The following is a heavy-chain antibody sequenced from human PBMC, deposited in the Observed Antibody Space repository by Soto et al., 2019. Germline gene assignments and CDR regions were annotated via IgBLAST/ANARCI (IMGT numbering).Heavy chain of an antibody. Sequence: SVKVSCKASGGTFSSYAISWVRQAPGQGLEWMGGIIPIFGTANYAQKFQGRVTITADESTSTAYMELSSLRSEDTAVYYCARALSVLEWLSTPYYYYYGMDVWGQGTTVTVSS. V-gene: IGHV1-69*13. D-gene: IGHD3-3*01. CDR1: GGTFSSYA. J-gene: IGHJ6*02. CDR3: ARALSVLEWLSTPYYYYYGMDV. CDR2: IIPIFGTA.